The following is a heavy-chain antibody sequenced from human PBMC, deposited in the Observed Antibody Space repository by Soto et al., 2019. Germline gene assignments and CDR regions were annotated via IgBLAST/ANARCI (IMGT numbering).Heavy chain of an antibody. CDR2: IYSGGST. J-gene: IGHJ5*02. D-gene: IGHD3-3*01. CDR1: GFTFSSYA. Sequence: PGGSLRLSCAASGFTFSSYAMHWVRQAPGKGLEWVSVIYSGGSTYYADSVKGRFTISRDNSKNTLYLQMNSLRAEDTAVYYCARELRFLEWFWFDPWGQGT. V-gene: IGHV3-53*01. CDR3: ARELRFLEWFWFDP.